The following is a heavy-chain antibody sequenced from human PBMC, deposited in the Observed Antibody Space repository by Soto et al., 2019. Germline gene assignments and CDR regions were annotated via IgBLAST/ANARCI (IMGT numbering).Heavy chain of an antibody. CDR3: GRDVVTMSMGVGGQVDS. CDR1: GGSISSGDHY. V-gene: IGHV4-30-4*08. Sequence: QVQLQESGPGLVKPSQTLSLTCTVSGGSISSGDHYWSWIRQPPGKGLEWIGYIYYRGDTYYNPSLKSRLSISVDTSKNQFSLKLSSVTAADTAVYYCGRDVVTMSMGVGGQVDSGGQGTLVTVSS. J-gene: IGHJ4*02. CDR2: IYYRGDT. D-gene: IGHD2-2*01.